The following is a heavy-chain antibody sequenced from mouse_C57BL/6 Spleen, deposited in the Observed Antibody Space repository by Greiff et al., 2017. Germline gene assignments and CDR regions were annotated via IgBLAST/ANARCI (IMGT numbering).Heavy chain of an antibody. CDR1: GYAFSSYW. CDR2: IYPGDGDT. D-gene: IGHD1-1*01. Sequence: VTLMESGAELVKPGASVKISCKASGYAFSSYWMNWVKQRPGKGLEWIGQIYPGDGDTNYNGKFKGKATLTADKSSSTAYMQLSSLTSEDSAVYFCARSRLTTVVVPFDYWGQGTTLTVSS. V-gene: IGHV1-80*01. CDR3: ARSRLTTVVVPFDY. J-gene: IGHJ2*01.